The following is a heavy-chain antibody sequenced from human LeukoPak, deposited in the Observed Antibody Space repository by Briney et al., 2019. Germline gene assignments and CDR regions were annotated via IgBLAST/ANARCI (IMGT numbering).Heavy chain of an antibody. CDR2: ISSSSSTI. Sequence: PGGSLRLSCAASGFTFSSYSMNWVRQAPGKGLEWVSYISSSSSTIYYAGSVKGRFTISRDNAKNSLYLQMNSLRAEDTAVYYCARNGPRICYWGQGTLVTVSS. J-gene: IGHJ4*02. CDR1: GFTFSSYS. CDR3: ARNGPRICY. D-gene: IGHD2-8*01. V-gene: IGHV3-48*01.